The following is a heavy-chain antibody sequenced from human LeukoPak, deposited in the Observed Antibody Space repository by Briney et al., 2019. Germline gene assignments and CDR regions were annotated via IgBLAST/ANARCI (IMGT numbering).Heavy chain of an antibody. CDR2: INPNSGGT. D-gene: IGHD2-15*01. CDR3: ARVVGGSYIDVHEDYFDY. J-gene: IGHJ4*02. CDR1: GYTFTGYY. Sequence: ASVKDSCKASGYTFTGYYMHWVRQAPGQGLEWMGWINPNSGGTNYAQKFQGWVTMTRDTSISTAYMELSRLRSDDTAVHYCARVVGGSYIDVHEDYFDYWGQGTLVTVSS. V-gene: IGHV1-2*04.